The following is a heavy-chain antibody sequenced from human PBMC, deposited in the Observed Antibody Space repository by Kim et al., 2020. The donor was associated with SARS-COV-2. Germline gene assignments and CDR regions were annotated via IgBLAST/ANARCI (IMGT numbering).Heavy chain of an antibody. CDR2: ISSSSSYI. V-gene: IGHV3-21*01. D-gene: IGHD6-6*01. Sequence: GGSLRLSCAASGFTFSSYSMNWVRQAPGKGLEWVSSISSSSSYIYYADSVKGRFTISRDNAKNSLYLQMNSLRAEDTAVYYCARVGQLAPGPEDYYYYYGMDVWGQGTTVTVSS. CDR1: GFTFSSYS. J-gene: IGHJ6*02. CDR3: ARVGQLAPGPEDYYYYYGMDV.